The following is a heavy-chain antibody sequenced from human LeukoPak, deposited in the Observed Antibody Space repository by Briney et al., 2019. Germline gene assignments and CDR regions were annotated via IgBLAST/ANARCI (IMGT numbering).Heavy chain of an antibody. Sequence: SETPSPTRTVPGGSLSSGSYHWRWIPQPPRKGPEWIGFIYYSGSTKYNPSLKSRVTISADTSKNEFSLKLSSVTAADMAVYYCARESGYNYGSFGYWGQGTLVTVSS. D-gene: IGHD5-18*01. CDR2: IYYSGST. V-gene: IGHV4-61*01. CDR3: ARESGYNYGSFGY. CDR1: GGSLSSGSYH. J-gene: IGHJ4*02.